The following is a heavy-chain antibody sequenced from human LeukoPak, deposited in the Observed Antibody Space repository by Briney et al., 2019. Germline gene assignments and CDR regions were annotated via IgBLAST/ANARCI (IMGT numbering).Heavy chain of an antibody. Sequence: ASVRDSCKASGYTFTSYGISWVRQAPGQGLEWMGWISGYNGDTNYAQKLQGRVTMTTDTSTSTVYMELRSLRSDDTAVYFCARLAVAGHFDHWGQGTLVTVSS. D-gene: IGHD6-19*01. V-gene: IGHV1-18*01. J-gene: IGHJ4*02. CDR1: GYTFTSYG. CDR3: ARLAVAGHFDH. CDR2: ISGYNGDT.